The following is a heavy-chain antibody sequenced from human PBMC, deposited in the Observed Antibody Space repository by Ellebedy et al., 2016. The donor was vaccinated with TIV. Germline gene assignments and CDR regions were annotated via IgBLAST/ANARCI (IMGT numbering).Heavy chain of an antibody. J-gene: IGHJ5*02. CDR3: ARGTSEHDYSNYGWFDP. D-gene: IGHD4-11*01. Sequence: SETLSLXXAVYDGSFSGYYWSWIRQPPGKGLEWIGEINHSGSANYNPSLKSRATISLDTSKNQFSLKLSSVTAADTAVYYCARGTSEHDYSNYGWFDPWGQGTLVTVSS. CDR1: DGSFSGYY. CDR2: INHSGSA. V-gene: IGHV4-34*01.